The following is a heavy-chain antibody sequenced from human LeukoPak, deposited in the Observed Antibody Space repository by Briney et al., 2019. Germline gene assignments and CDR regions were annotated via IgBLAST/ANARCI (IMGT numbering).Heavy chain of an antibody. V-gene: IGHV4-59*01. D-gene: IGHD3-9*01. Sequence: SETLSLTCTVSGGSISSYYWSWIRQPPGKGLEWIGYISYSGTTNYNPSLKSRVTILLDTSKNQFSLKLSSVTAADTAVYYCARGGDILTGYCFDYWGQGTLVTVSS. CDR3: ARGGDILTGYCFDY. CDR1: GGSISSYY. J-gene: IGHJ4*02. CDR2: ISYSGTT.